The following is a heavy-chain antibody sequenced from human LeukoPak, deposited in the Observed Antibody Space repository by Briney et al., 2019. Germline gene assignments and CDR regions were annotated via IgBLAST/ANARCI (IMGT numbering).Heavy chain of an antibody. J-gene: IGHJ4*02. CDR1: GFTFSSYA. Sequence: TGGSLRLSCAASGFTFSSYAMSWVRQAPGKGLEWVSAISGSGGSTYYADSVKGRFTISRDNSKNTLYLQMNGLRAEDTAVYYCAKPDRAIAAPGYWGQGTLVTVSS. D-gene: IGHD6-6*01. CDR3: AKPDRAIAAPGY. V-gene: IGHV3-23*01. CDR2: ISGSGGST.